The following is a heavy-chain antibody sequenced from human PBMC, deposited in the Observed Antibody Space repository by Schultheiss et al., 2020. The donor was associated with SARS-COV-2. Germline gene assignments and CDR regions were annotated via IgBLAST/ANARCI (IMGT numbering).Heavy chain of an antibody. CDR1: GFTFSSYG. CDR2: IWYDGSNK. CDR3: AKGAHYDFWSGYPRFDP. Sequence: GESLKISCAASGFTFSSYGMHWVRQAPGKGLEWVAVIWYDGSNKYYADSVKGRFTISRDNSKNTLYLQMNSLRAEDTAVYYCAKGAHYDFWSGYPRFDPWGQGTLVTVSS. J-gene: IGHJ5*02. V-gene: IGHV3-30*02. D-gene: IGHD3-3*01.